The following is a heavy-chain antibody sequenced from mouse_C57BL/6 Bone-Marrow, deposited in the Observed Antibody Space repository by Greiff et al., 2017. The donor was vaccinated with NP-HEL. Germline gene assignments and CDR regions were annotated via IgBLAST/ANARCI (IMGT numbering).Heavy chain of an antibody. CDR3: SRYRASTGTRAMDY. D-gene: IGHD4-1*02. CDR1: GYTFTSYW. V-gene: IGHV1-7*01. J-gene: IGHJ4*01. Sequence: VQLQQSGADLAKPGASVKLSCKASGYTFTSYWMHWVNQRPGQGLEWIGYINPSSGYTKYNQKFKDKATLTADKSSSTAYMQLSSLTYEDSAVYYCSRYRASTGTRAMDYWGQGTSVTVSS. CDR2: INPSSGYT.